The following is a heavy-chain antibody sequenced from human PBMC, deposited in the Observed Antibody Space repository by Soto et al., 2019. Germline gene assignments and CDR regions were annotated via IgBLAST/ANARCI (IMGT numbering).Heavy chain of an antibody. Sequence: EVQLVESGGGLVQPGGSLRLSCAASGFTFSSYWMHWVRQAPGKGLVWVSRINSDGSSTSYADSVKGRFTISRDNAKNTRYVQIASLRAEDTAVYYCVSTADYGDPTHYRDVWGKGTTVTV. D-gene: IGHD4-17*01. CDR1: GFTFSSYW. CDR2: INSDGSST. V-gene: IGHV3-74*01. J-gene: IGHJ6*03. CDR3: VSTADYGDPTHYRDV.